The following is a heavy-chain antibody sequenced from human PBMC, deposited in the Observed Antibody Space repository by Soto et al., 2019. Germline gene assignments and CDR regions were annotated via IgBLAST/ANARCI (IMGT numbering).Heavy chain of an antibody. CDR1: GYTFSTWG. J-gene: IGHJ4*02. D-gene: IGHD3-10*01. V-gene: IGHV1-69*06. Sequence: VASVKVSCKASGYTFSTWGISWVRQAPGQGLEWMGGIIPIFGTANYAQKFQGRVTITADKSTSTAYMELSSLRSEDTAVYYCAVVGPRGAVSVSYWGQGTLVTVSS. CDR3: AVVGPRGAVSVSY. CDR2: IIPIFGTA.